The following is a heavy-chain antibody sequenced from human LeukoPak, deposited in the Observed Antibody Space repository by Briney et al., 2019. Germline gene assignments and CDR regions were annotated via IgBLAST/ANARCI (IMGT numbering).Heavy chain of an antibody. J-gene: IGHJ4*02. CDR2: MSPNSGNT. Sequence: GASVKVSFKASGYTFTTYDINWVRQATAQGLEWMGWMSPNSGNTGYAQKFQGRVTLTRDTSISTAYMELSSLTSEDTAVYYCARNAPKTGDFFYWGQGTLVSVSS. D-gene: IGHD7-27*01. CDR1: GYTFTTYD. CDR3: ARNAPKTGDFFY. V-gene: IGHV1-8*01.